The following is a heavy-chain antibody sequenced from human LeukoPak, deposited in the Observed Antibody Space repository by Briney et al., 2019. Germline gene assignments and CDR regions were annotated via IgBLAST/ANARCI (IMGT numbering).Heavy chain of an antibody. CDR1: GDSFNNYY. V-gene: IGHV4-59*01. CDR3: ARIKYGSGSPFDY. CDR2: IYYTGST. J-gene: IGHJ4*02. Sequence: SETLSLTCTVSGDSFNNYYWSWIRRPPGKGLQWIGYIYYTGSTNYNPSLKSRVTISVDTSKNHFSLKLSSVTAADTAVYYCARIKYGSGSPFDYWGQGTLVTVSS. D-gene: IGHD3-10*01.